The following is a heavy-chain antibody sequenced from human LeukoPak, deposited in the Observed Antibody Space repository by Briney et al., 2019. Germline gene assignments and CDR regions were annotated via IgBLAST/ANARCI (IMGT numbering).Heavy chain of an antibody. CDR1: VGSISSYY. V-gene: IGHV4-59*12. CDR2: IYSSGST. CDR3: MRTYCSNISCFYFDY. Sequence: PSETLSLTCTVPVGSISSYYWSWIRQPPGKGLEWIGYIYSSGSTNYNPSLKSRVTISVDTSNNQFSLKLTSATAADTAVYYCMRTYCSNISCFYFDYWGQGTLVTVSS. D-gene: IGHD2-2*01. J-gene: IGHJ4*02.